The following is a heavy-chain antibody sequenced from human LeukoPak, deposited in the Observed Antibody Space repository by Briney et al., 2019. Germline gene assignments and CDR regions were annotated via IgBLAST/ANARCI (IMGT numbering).Heavy chain of an antibody. V-gene: IGHV3-30*01. CDR1: GFTFSSYA. CDR3: ARDQQGAFDI. Sequence: EGSLRLSCAASGFTFSSYAMHWVRQAPHKGLGWVAVISYDGSNKYYAVSVTGRFTISRDNSKNTLYLHMNGLRADDPAVYYCARDQQGAFDIWGQGTMVTVSS. D-gene: IGHD6-13*01. J-gene: IGHJ3*02. CDR2: ISYDGSNK.